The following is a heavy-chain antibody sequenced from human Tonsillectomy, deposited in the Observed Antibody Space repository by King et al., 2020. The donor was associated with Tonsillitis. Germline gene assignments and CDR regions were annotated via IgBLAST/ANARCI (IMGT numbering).Heavy chain of an antibody. J-gene: IGHJ3*02. Sequence: QLVQSGAEVKKPGSSVKVSCRASGGTFSTYVTTWVRQAPGQGLEWMGGITPMFGRANYAQKFQGRVTITADASTSTVYMELSSLRSEDTAVYYCARPSYDQPFKGIWGQGTMVTVSS. CDR2: ITPMFGRA. CDR1: GGTFSTYV. D-gene: IGHD3-3*01. V-gene: IGHV1-69*01. CDR3: ARPSYDQPFKGI.